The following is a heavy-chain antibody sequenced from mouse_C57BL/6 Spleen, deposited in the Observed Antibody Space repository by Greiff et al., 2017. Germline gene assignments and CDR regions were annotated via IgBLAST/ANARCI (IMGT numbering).Heavy chain of an antibody. CDR3: TRAAFITTVVATPFAY. V-gene: IGHV5-9-1*02. Sequence: EVMLVESGEGLVKPGGSLKLSCAASGFTFSSYAMSWVRQTPEKRLEWVAYISSGGDYIYYADPVKGRFPISRDNARNTLYLQMSSLKSEDTAMYYCTRAAFITTVVATPFAYWGQGTLVTVSA. J-gene: IGHJ3*01. CDR1: GFTFSSYA. D-gene: IGHD1-1*01. CDR2: ISSGGDYI.